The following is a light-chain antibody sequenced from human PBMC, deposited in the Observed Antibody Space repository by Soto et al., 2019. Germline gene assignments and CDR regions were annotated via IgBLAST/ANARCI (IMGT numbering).Light chain of an antibody. J-gene: IGLJ2*01. Sequence: QSVLTQPASVSGSPGQSITISCTGTSSDVGGYNFVSWYQHHPGKAPKLMIYEVSHRPSGVSNRFSGSKSGNTASLTISGLQAEDEADYYCSSYTSYSTVVFGGGTQLTVL. V-gene: IGLV2-14*01. CDR3: SSYTSYSTVV. CDR2: EVS. CDR1: SSDVGGYNF.